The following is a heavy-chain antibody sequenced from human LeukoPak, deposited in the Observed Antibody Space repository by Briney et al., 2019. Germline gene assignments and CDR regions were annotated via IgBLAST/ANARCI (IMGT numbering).Heavy chain of an antibody. Sequence: SQTLSLTCTVSGGSISSGSYYWSWIRQPAGKGLEWIVRIYTSGSTNYNPSLKSRVTISIDTSKNQFSLKLSSVTAADTAVYYCARDTWGTTYYFDYWGQGTPVTVSS. CDR1: GGSISSGSYY. CDR3: ARDTWGTTYYFDY. J-gene: IGHJ4*02. V-gene: IGHV4-61*02. D-gene: IGHD3-16*01. CDR2: IYTSGST.